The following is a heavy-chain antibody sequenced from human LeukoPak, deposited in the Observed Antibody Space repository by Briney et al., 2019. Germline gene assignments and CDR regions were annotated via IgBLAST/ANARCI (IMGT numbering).Heavy chain of an antibody. V-gene: IGHV3-74*01. CDR2: INSDGSST. J-gene: IGHJ4*02. CDR3: ARTYYYDSNGYHDY. CDR1: GFTFSSYW. D-gene: IGHD3-22*01. Sequence: PGGSLRLSCAASGFTFSSYWMHWVRQAPGKGLVWVSRINSDGSSTSYADSVKGRFTISRDNAKNTLYLQMNSLRAEDTAVYYCARTYYYDSNGYHDYWGQGTLVSVSS.